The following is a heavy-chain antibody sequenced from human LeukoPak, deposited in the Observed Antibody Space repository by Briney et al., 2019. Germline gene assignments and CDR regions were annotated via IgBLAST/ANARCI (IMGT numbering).Heavy chain of an antibody. V-gene: IGHV3-48*03. Sequence: GGSLTLSCAASGFTFSSYEMNWVRQAPGEGLEWISCISSSGSPIYYADSVKGRFTISRDNAKNSLYLQMNSLRAEDTAVYYCARGYRHTAMIFDYWGQGTLVTVSS. CDR1: GFTFSSYE. CDR3: ARGYRHTAMIFDY. D-gene: IGHD5-18*01. CDR2: ISSSGSPI. J-gene: IGHJ4*02.